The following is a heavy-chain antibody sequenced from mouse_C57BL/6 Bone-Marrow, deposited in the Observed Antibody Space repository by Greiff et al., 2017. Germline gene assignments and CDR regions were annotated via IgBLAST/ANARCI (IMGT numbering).Heavy chain of an antibody. J-gene: IGHJ4*01. CDR1: GYTFTDYN. CDR3: ARVISTVVARNYCAMDY. CDR2: INPNNGGT. V-gene: IGHV1-22*01. Sequence: VQLQQSGPELVKPGASVKMSCKASGYTFTDYNMHWVKQSHGKSLEWIGYINPNNGGTSYNQKFKGKATLTVNKSSSTAYMELRSLTSEDSAVYYCARVISTVVARNYCAMDYWGQGTSVTVSS. D-gene: IGHD1-1*01.